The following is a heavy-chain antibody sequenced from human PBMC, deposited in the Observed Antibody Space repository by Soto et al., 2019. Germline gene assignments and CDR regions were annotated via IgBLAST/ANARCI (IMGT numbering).Heavy chain of an antibody. V-gene: IGHV2-5*02. CDR2: IYWDDDK. CDR3: AHRDMVGATNYNWFDP. Sequence: SGPTLVNPTQTLTLTCTFSGFSLSSSGVGVGWIRQPPGKALEWLALIYWDDDKRYSPSLKSRLTITKDTSKNQVVLTMTNMDPVDTATYYCAHRDMVGATNYNWFDPWGQGTLFTVCS. J-gene: IGHJ5*02. CDR1: GFSLSSSGVG. D-gene: IGHD1-26*01.